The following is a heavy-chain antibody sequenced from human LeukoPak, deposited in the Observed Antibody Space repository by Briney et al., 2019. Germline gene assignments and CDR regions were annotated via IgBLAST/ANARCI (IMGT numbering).Heavy chain of an antibody. D-gene: IGHD2-15*01. V-gene: IGHV6-1*01. CDR1: GDSVSSNSAT. CDR2: TYYRSKWYN. Sequence: SQTLSLTCAISGDSVSSNSATWSWIRQSPSRGLEWLGRTYYRSKWYNDYAVSVKGRITINPDTSKNQFSLQLSSATPEDTAVYYCARVVMVGAPRFDYWGQGTLVTVSS. J-gene: IGHJ4*02. CDR3: ARVVMVGAPRFDY.